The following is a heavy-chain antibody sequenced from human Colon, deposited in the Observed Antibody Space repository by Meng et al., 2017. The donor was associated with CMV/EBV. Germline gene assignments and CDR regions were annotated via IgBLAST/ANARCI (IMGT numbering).Heavy chain of an antibody. CDR1: GYTFTTYD. CDR2: MNPQSGST. J-gene: IGHJ4*02. D-gene: IGHD2-21*02. CDR3: ARGRVTTEGGRS. V-gene: IGHV1-8*01. Sequence: ASVKVSCKASGYTFTTYDINWVRQAPGQGLEWMGWMNPQSGSTAYAQKFQGRVTMTRDTSITTAYLELRNLTSEDTAVYFCARGRVTTEGGRSWGQGTLVTVSS.